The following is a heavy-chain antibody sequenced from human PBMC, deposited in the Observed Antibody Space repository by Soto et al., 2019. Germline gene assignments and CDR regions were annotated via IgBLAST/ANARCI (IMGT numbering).Heavy chain of an antibody. CDR1: GFTFSSYG. CDR3: ARGPYYDKPNYFDY. J-gene: IGHJ4*02. D-gene: IGHD3-22*01. CDR2: IWYDGSNK. V-gene: IGHV3-33*01. Sequence: GGSMRLFCAASGFTFSSYGMHGVRKAPGKGLEWVAVIWYDGSNKYYADSVKGGFTISRDNSKNTLYLQMNSLRAEDTAVYYCARGPYYDKPNYFDYWGQGTLVTSPQ.